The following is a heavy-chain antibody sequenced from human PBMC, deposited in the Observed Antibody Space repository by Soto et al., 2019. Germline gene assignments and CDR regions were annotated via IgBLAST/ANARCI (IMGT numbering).Heavy chain of an antibody. Sequence: PSETLSLTCTVSSGSISVTNVFWGWVRQPPGKGLEWIGNVDYSGTAYFSPSLATRVTLHVDTSKNQFSLTLYSVTAADPAVYYCARITGRHLDYWGQGILVTVS. CDR2: VDYSGTA. J-gene: IGHJ4*02. CDR3: ARITGRHLDY. D-gene: IGHD1-20*01. CDR1: SGSISVTNVF. V-gene: IGHV4-39*01.